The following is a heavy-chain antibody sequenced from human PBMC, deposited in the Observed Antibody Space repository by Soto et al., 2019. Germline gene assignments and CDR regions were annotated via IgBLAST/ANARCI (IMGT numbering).Heavy chain of an antibody. Sequence: LSLTCAVYGGSFSGYYWSWIRQPPGKGLEWIGEINHSGSTNYNPSLKSRVTISVDTSKNQFSLKLSSVTAADTAVYYCARGEYCSGGSCYSSLRYYYYYGMDVWGQGTTVTVSS. V-gene: IGHV4-34*01. CDR2: INHSGST. J-gene: IGHJ6*02. D-gene: IGHD2-15*01. CDR3: ARGEYCSGGSCYSSLRYYYYYGMDV. CDR1: GGSFSGYY.